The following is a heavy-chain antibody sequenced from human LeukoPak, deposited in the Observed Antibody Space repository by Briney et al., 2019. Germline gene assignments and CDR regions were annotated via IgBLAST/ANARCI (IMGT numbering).Heavy chain of an antibody. CDR1: GFTFSSCG. Sequence: PGGSLRLSCAASGFTFSSCGMHWVRQAPGKGLEWVAVIWYDGSNKYYADSVKGRFTISRDNSKNTLYLQMNSLRAEDTAVYYCAKDSRVEWFYTPYNWFDPWGQGTLVTVSS. CDR3: AKDSRVEWFYTPYNWFDP. J-gene: IGHJ5*02. V-gene: IGHV3-30*02. D-gene: IGHD3-3*01. CDR2: IWYDGSNK.